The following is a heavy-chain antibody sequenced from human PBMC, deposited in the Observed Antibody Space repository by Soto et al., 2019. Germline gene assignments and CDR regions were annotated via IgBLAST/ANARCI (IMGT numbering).Heavy chain of an antibody. CDR1: GFTFSSYS. CDR2: ISSSSSYI. V-gene: IGHV3-21*01. J-gene: IGHJ6*02. Sequence: GGSLRLSCAASGFTFSSYSMNWVRQAPGKGLEWVSSISSSSSYIYYADSVKGRFTISRDNAKNSLYLQMNSLRAEDTAVYYCARILSGYSYGYSYYYYGMDVWGQGTTVTVSS. D-gene: IGHD5-18*01. CDR3: ARILSGYSYGYSYYYYGMDV.